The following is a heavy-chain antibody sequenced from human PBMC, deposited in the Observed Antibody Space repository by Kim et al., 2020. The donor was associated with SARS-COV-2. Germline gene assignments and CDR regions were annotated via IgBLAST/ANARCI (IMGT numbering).Heavy chain of an antibody. D-gene: IGHD2-2*01. Sequence: SRVTISVDTSKNQVSLKLSSVTAADTAVYYCARERGYCSSTSCYDWPFDYWGQGTLVTVSS. V-gene: IGHV4-59*01. J-gene: IGHJ4*02. CDR3: ARERGYCSSTSCYDWPFDY.